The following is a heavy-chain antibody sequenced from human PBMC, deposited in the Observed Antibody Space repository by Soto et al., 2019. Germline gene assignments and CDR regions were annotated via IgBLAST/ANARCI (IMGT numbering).Heavy chain of an antibody. CDR1: GGTFSSYT. V-gene: IGHV1-69*02. CDR3: ASASWDTAMGYYYYDMDF. J-gene: IGHJ6*03. CDR2: IIPILGIA. D-gene: IGHD5-18*01. Sequence: SVKVSCKASGGTFSSYTISWVRQAPGQGLEWMGRIIPILGIANYAQKFQGRVTITADKSTSTAYMELSSLRSEDTAVYYCASASWDTAMGYYYYDMDFWRDGTTITVP.